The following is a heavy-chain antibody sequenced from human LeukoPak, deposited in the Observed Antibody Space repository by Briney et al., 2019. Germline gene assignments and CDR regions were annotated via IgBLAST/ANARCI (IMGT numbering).Heavy chain of an antibody. J-gene: IGHJ6*03. V-gene: IGHV3-15*01. CDR3: TTAIVVVPAAMSYYYMDV. D-gene: IGHD2-2*01. CDR1: GFTFSNAW. CDR2: IKSKTDGGTT. Sequence: GGSLRLSCAASGFTFSNAWMSWVRQAPGKGLEWVGRIKSKTDGGTTDYAAPVKGRFTISRDDSKNTLYLQMNSLKTEDTAVYYCTTAIVVVPAAMSYYYMDVWGKGTTVTVSS.